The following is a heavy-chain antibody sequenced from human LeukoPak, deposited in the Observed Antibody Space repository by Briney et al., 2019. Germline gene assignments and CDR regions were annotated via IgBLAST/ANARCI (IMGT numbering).Heavy chain of an antibody. CDR1: GFTFTSSA. CDR2: IVVGSGNT. J-gene: IGHJ4*02. CDR3: AGYDHSGYRL. D-gene: IGHD3-22*01. V-gene: IGHV1-58*02. Sequence: SVKVSCKASGFTFTSSAMQWVRQARGQRLEWIGWIVVGSGNTNYAQKFQERVTITRDMSTSTAYMELSSLRSEDTAVYYCAGYDHSGYRLWGQGTLVTVSS.